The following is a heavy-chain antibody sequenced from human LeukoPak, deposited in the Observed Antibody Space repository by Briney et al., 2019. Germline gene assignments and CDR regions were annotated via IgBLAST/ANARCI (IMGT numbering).Heavy chain of an antibody. CDR2: ISSSSSYI. CDR1: GFTFSSYS. Sequence: PGGSLRLSCAASGFTFSSYSMNWVRQAPGKGLEWVSSISSSSSYIYYADSVKGRFTISRDNAKNSLYLQMNSLRAEDTAVYYCARDLTLPAAIGFDYWGQGTLVTVSS. J-gene: IGHJ4*02. V-gene: IGHV3-21*01. CDR3: ARDLTLPAAIGFDY. D-gene: IGHD2-2*01.